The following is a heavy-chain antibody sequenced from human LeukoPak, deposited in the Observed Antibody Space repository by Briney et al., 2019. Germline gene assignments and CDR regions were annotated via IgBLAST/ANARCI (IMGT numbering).Heavy chain of an antibody. CDR3: ARDYYDSSGYYSFDY. V-gene: IGHV3-9*01. CDR2: ISWNSGSI. Sequence: GGSLRLSCAASGFTFDDYAMPWVRQAPGKGLEWVSGISWNSGSIGYADSVKGRFTISRDNAKNSLYLQMNSLRAEDTAVYYCARDYYDSSGYYSFDYWGQGTLVTVSS. J-gene: IGHJ4*02. D-gene: IGHD3-22*01. CDR1: GFTFDDYA.